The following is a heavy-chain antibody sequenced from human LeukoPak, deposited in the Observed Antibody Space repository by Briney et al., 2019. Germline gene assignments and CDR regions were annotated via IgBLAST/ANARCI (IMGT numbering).Heavy chain of an antibody. D-gene: IGHD3-3*01. Sequence: GGSLRLSCAASGFTFDDYGMSWVRQAPGKGLEWVSGINWNGGRTGYADSVKGRLTISRDNAKNSLYLQMNSLRAEDTALYYCASRSSGYEGYYYYMDVWGKGTTVTVSS. CDR3: ASRSSGYEGYYYYMDV. J-gene: IGHJ6*03. CDR2: INWNGGRT. CDR1: GFTFDDYG. V-gene: IGHV3-20*04.